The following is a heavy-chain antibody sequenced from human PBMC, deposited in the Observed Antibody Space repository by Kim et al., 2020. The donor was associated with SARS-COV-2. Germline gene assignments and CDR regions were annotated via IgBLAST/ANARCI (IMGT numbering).Heavy chain of an antibody. CDR2: IYHSGST. D-gene: IGHD6-19*01. Sequence: SETLSLTCAVSGGSISSSNWWSWVRQPPGKGLEWIGEIYHSGSTNYNPSLKSRVTISVDKSKNQFSLKLSSVTAADTAVYYCAREAGTDPHHYYYMDVWGKGTTVTVSS. J-gene: IGHJ6*03. CDR1: GGSISSSNW. V-gene: IGHV4-4*02. CDR3: AREAGTDPHHYYYMDV.